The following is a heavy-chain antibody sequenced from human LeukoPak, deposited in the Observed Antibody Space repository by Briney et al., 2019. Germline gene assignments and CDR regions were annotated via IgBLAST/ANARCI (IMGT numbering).Heavy chain of an antibody. V-gene: IGHV3-23*01. CDR3: AKDLSSGWYVFDY. CDR1: GFTFSSYA. J-gene: IGHJ4*02. CDR2: ISSSGGST. D-gene: IGHD6-19*01. Sequence: PGGSLRLSCAASGFTFSSYAMSWVRQAPGKGLEWVSGISSSGGSTYYADSVKGRFTISRDNSKNTLYLQMNSLRAEDTAVYYCAKDLSSGWYVFDYWGQGTLVTVSS.